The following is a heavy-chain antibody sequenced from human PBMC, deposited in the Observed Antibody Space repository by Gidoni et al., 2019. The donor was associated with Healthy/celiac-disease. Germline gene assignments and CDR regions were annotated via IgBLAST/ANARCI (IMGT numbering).Heavy chain of an antibody. J-gene: IGHJ6*02. CDR3: ARDHGSGTRPTYGMDV. D-gene: IGHD3-10*01. Sequence: EVQLVESGGGLVQPGGSLRLSCAASGFPFSSYSMNWVRQAPGKGLEWVSYISSSSSTIYYADSVKGRFTISRDNAKNSLYLQMNSLRAEDTAVYYCARDHGSGTRPTYGMDVWGQGTTVTVSS. CDR2: ISSSSSTI. V-gene: IGHV3-48*01. CDR1: GFPFSSYS.